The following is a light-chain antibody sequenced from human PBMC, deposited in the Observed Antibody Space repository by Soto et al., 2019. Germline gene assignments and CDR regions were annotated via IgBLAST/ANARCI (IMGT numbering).Light chain of an antibody. Sequence: EIVLTQYPGTLSLSRGERATLSCRASQSVSSSYLAWYQQKPGQAPRLLIYGASSRATGIPDRFSGSGSGTDFTLTISRLEPEDFAVYYCQQYGSSRAFGQGTKVDIK. CDR2: GAS. J-gene: IGKJ1*01. CDR1: QSVSSSY. CDR3: QQYGSSRA. V-gene: IGKV3-20*01.